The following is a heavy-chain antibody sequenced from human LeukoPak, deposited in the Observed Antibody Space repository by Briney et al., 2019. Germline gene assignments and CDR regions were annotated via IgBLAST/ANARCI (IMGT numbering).Heavy chain of an antibody. V-gene: IGHV3-23*01. Sequence: GGSLRLSCAASGFSFSNWAMSWVRQAPGKGLEWVSGFTRNDETTSYADSVKGRFTISRDNSKNTLYLQMSSLRAEDTAVYYCAKVKVVGYSTFDYWGQGALVTVST. D-gene: IGHD2-8*01. J-gene: IGHJ4*02. CDR1: GFSFSNWA. CDR3: AKVKVVGYSTFDY. CDR2: FTRNDETT.